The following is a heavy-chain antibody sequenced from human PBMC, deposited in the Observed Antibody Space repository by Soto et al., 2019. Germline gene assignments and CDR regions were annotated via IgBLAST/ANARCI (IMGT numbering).Heavy chain of an antibody. J-gene: IGHJ4*02. CDR3: ARGDGHNSGWFVY. V-gene: IGHV3-33*01. D-gene: IGHD5-12*01. CDR1: GFTFSTYG. CDR2: IWYDGSDK. Sequence: GSLRLSCATSGFTFSTYGMHWVRQAPGKGLEWVAVIWYDGSDKYYEDSVKGRFTISRDNSKNTLYLQMNSLRAEDTAVYYCARGDGHNSGWFVYWGRGALVTVSS.